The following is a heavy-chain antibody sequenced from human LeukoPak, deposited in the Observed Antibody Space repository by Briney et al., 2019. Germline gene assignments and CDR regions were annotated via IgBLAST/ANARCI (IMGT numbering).Heavy chain of an antibody. J-gene: IGHJ4*02. V-gene: IGHV3-73*01. CDR2: IRTKANNYAT. CDR1: GFXFSGSP. Sequence: PGGSLRLSCAASGFXFSGSPIHWVRQASGKGQEWVGHIRTKANNYATIYAASVKGRFTISRDDSKNTAYLQMNSLKTEDTAVYYCARPSQYGSGTDYYFDSWGQGTLVTVSS. D-gene: IGHD3-10*01. CDR3: ARPSQYGSGTDYYFDS.